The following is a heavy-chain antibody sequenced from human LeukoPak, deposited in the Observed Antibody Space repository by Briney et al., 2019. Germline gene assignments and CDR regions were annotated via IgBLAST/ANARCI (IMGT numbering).Heavy chain of an antibody. CDR3: AREKQWLVERWFDP. D-gene: IGHD6-19*01. CDR1: GFTFSSYW. V-gene: IGHV3-7*03. Sequence: EGSLRLSCAASGFTFSSYWMNWARQAPGKGLEWVASINHNGNVNYYVDSVKGRFTISRDNAKNSLYLQMSNLRAEDTAVYFCAREKQWLVERWFDPWGQGTLVTVSS. J-gene: IGHJ5*02. CDR2: INHNGNVN.